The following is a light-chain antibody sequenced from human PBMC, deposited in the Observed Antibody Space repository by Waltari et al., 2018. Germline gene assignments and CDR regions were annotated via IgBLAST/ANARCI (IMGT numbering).Light chain of an antibody. Sequence: QSALPQPASVSGSPGQSIPISCTGTSSDVGSYNLVSWYQQHPGKAPKLMIYEGSKRPSRVSNRFSGSKSGNTASLTISGLQAEDEADYYCCSYAGSSTLVFGGGTKLTVL. CDR3: CSYAGSSTLV. CDR1: SSDVGSYNL. V-gene: IGLV2-23*01. J-gene: IGLJ2*01. CDR2: EGS.